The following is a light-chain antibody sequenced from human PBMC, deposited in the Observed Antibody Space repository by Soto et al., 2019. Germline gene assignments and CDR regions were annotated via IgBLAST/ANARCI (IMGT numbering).Light chain of an antibody. V-gene: IGKV1D-16*01. Sequence: DIQLTRSPSSLSASVGDRVTITCRASQGISSWLAWYQQKPDKAPKSVIYAVSSLQSGVPSRFSGSGSGTYFTLTISSLQPEDSATYYCQQYSTYPYTFGQGTKLEIK. CDR2: AVS. J-gene: IGKJ2*01. CDR1: QGISSW. CDR3: QQYSTYPYT.